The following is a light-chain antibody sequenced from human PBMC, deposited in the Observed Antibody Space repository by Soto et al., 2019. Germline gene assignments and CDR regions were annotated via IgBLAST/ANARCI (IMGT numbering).Light chain of an antibody. CDR1: RSLSSW. CDR3: QQYNSYLWT. V-gene: IGKV1-5*03. J-gene: IGKJ1*01. Sequence: DIQMTQSPSTLSASVGDRVTITCRASRSLSSWLAWYQQKPGKAPKLLIYKTSSLESGVPSRFSGSGSGTEFTLTITSLQPDDFATYYCQQYNSYLWTFGQGTKVEIK. CDR2: KTS.